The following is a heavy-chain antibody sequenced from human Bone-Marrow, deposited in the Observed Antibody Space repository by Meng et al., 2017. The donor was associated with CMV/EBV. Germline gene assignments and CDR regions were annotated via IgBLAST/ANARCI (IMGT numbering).Heavy chain of an antibody. J-gene: IGHJ6*02. D-gene: IGHD2-2*01. Sequence: ASVKVSCKASGYTFTSYDINWVRQATGQGLEWMGWMNPNSGNTGYAQKFQGRVTMTRDTYTSTAYMELSRLRSDDTAVYYCARDGIHCSSTSCYWARYYYYYGMDVWGQGTTVTVSS. CDR1: GYTFTSYD. CDR3: ARDGIHCSSTSCYWARYYYYYGMDV. CDR2: MNPNSGNT. V-gene: IGHV1-8*01.